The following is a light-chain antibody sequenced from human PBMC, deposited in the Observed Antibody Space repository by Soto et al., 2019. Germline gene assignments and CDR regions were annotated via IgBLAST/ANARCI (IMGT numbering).Light chain of an antibody. J-gene: IGKJ1*01. Sequence: EIVMTQSPATLSVSPGERATLSCRASQSVSGNLAWYQQKPGQAPRLLIYGSATRATGIPDRFSGSGFGTEFTLTISSQQAEDSAVYYCQQYHSWPAFGQGTKVDIK. CDR1: QSVSGN. CDR3: QQYHSWPA. V-gene: IGKV3-15*01. CDR2: GSA.